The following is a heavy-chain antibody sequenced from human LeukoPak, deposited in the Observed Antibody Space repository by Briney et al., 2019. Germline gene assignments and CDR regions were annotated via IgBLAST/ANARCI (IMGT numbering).Heavy chain of an antibody. V-gene: IGHV3-53*04. CDR1: GFTVSSNY. CDR2: IYSGGST. CDR3: ARGYYGSGGDWFDP. Sequence: GGSLRLSCAASGFTVSSNYMSWVRQAPGKGLEGVSVIYSGGSTYYADSVKGRFTISRHNSKNTLYLQMNSLRAEDTAVYYCARGYYGSGGDWFDPWGQGTLVTVSS. J-gene: IGHJ5*02. D-gene: IGHD3-10*01.